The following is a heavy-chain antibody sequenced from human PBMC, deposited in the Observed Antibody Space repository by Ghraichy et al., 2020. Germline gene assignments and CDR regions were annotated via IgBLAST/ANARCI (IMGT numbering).Heavy chain of an antibody. CDR3: AREGDGLGC. Sequence: SETLSLTCTVSGGSVSSSSYYWGWIRQPPGKGLEWIGYIYYSGSTYYNPSLKSRVTISVDTSKNQFSLKLSSVTAADTAVYYCAREGDGLGCWGQGTLVPGFS. CDR1: GGSVSSSSYY. D-gene: IGHD5-24*01. J-gene: IGHJ4*02. CDR2: IYYSGST. V-gene: IGHV4-61*01.